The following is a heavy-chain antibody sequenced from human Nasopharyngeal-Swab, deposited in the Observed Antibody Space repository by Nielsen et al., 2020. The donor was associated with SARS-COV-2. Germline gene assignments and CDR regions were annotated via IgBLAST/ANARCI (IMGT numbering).Heavy chain of an antibody. CDR3: ARDTPAMFAY. V-gene: IGHV3-21*01. CDR1: GFTFSIYT. J-gene: IGHJ4*02. Sequence: GVLKISCAASGFTFSIYTMNWVRQAPGKGLKWVSAISSSGDYIYYAPSVKGRFTISRDNAKNSLYLQMNSLRAEDTAVYYCARDTPAMFAYWGQGTLVTVSS. CDR2: ISSSGDYI.